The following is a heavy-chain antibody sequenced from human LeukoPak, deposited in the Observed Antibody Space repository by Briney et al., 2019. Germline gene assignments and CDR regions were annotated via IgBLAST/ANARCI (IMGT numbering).Heavy chain of an antibody. D-gene: IGHD6-13*01. V-gene: IGHV4-39*07. CDR2: IYYSGST. CDR3: ARDKFSGSRSTPYHFDS. J-gene: IGHJ4*02. CDR1: GGSIGSSNYY. Sequence: PSETLSLTCTVSGGSIGSSNYYWGWIRQPPGKGLEWIGTIYYSGSTYYNPSLKSRVTISVDTSKNQFSLKLNSVTAADTAVYYCARDKFSGSRSTPYHFDSWGRGTLVIVSS.